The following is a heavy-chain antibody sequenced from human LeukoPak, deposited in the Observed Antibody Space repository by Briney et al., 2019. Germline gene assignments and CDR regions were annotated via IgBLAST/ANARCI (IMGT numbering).Heavy chain of an antibody. Sequence: VGSLRLSRAVSGITLSNYAMSWVRRAPGKGLEWVAGVSGSGGGTKYAASAKGRFTVSRDNSKNIVYLQVNRLRAEDTAVYFCAKRGVVVRVFLVGFRKEAYYFDSWGQGALVTVSS. D-gene: IGHD2-15*01. CDR2: VSGSGGGT. J-gene: IGHJ4*02. V-gene: IGHV3-23*01. CDR3: AKRGVVVRVFLVGFRKEAYYFDS. CDR1: GITLSNYA.